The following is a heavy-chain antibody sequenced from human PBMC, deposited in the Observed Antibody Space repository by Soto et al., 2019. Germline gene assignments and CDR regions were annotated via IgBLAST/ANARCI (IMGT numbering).Heavy chain of an antibody. J-gene: IGHJ6*02. CDR1: GFTFSSYS. CDR2: ISGGGRDI. V-gene: IGHV3-21*01. D-gene: IGHD6-6*01. Sequence: GSLRLSCAASGFTFSSYSLNWVRQAPGKGLEWDSSISGGGRDIKYGDSVKGRFIISRDNAMDSLHLQMYSLRADDTAIYFCATSLAVQLGYYGMDVWGPGTTVTVSS. CDR3: ATSLAVQLGYYGMDV.